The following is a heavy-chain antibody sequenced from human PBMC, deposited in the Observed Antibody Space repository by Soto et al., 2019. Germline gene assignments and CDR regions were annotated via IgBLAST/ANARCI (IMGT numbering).Heavy chain of an antibody. CDR1: GFTFSSYG. D-gene: IGHD3-10*01. J-gene: IGHJ4*02. V-gene: IGHV3-30*18. CDR2: ISYDGSNK. CDR3: AKGGSGSYDY. Sequence: QVQLVESGGGVVQPGRSLRLSCAASGFTFSSYGMHWLRQAPGKGLEWVAVISYDGSNKYYADSVKGRFTISRDNSKNTLYLQMNSLRAEDTDVYYCAKGGSGSYDYWGQATLVTVSS.